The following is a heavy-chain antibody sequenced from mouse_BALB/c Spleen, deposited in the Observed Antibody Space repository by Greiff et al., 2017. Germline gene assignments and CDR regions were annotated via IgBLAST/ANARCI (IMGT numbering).Heavy chain of an antibody. J-gene: IGHJ4*01. CDR2: INPGSGGT. CDR3: ARWGITLYAMDY. Sequence: QVQLKQSGAELVRPGTSVKVSCKASGYAFTNYLIEWVKQRPGQGLEWIGVINPGSGGTNYNEKFKGKATLTADKSSSTAYMQLSSLTSDDSAVYFCARWGITLYAMDYWGQGTSVTVSS. CDR1: GYAFTNYL. V-gene: IGHV1-54*01. D-gene: IGHD2-4*01.